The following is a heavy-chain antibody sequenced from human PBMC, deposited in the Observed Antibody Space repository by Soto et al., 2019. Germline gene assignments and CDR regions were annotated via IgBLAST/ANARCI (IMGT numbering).Heavy chain of an antibody. CDR2: DIPIVGTA. Sequence: SAKVSCKASGGTFSSYAISWVRPAPLQGLEWVGGDIPIVGTANYAHNFQGGVTITADESTSTGYMELSSLRSEDIGVYYCARDLLSYYGSGKAENGIDVGGQGTTVTVS. CDR3: ARDLLSYYGSGKAENGIDV. J-gene: IGHJ6*02. D-gene: IGHD3-10*01. CDR1: GGTFSSYA. V-gene: IGHV1-69*13.